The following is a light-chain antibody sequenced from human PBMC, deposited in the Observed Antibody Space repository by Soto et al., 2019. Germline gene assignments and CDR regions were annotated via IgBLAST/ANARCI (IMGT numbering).Light chain of an antibody. V-gene: IGKV4-1*01. J-gene: IGKJ4*01. CDR2: WAS. CDR3: QQYYSTPLT. CDR1: QSVLYSSDNKNY. Sequence: DIVMTQSPDSLAVSLGERATINCKSSQSVLYSSDNKNYLGWYQQKTGQPPKLLIYWASTRASGVPDRFSGSGSGTDFTLTISSLQAEDVAVYYCQQYYSTPLTFGGGTKVHI.